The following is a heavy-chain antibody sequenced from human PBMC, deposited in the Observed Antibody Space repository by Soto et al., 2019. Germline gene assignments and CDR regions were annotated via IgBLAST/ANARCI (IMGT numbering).Heavy chain of an antibody. Sequence: GGSLILSCTVSGFAFNNYGINWVRQAPGKGLEWVSSISKSDYTYYSDSVKGRFTISRDNAKNSVSLQMNTLRVEDTAVYYCAREDSIIIPAVSDFWGQGXLVTVYS. CDR2: ISKSDYT. V-gene: IGHV3-21*01. CDR1: GFAFNNYG. D-gene: IGHD2-2*01. J-gene: IGHJ4*02. CDR3: AREDSIIIPAVSDF.